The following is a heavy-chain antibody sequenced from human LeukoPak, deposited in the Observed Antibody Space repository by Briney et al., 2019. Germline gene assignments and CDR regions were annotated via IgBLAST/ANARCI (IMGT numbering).Heavy chain of an antibody. D-gene: IGHD6-13*01. CDR2: ISGSGGNT. CDR1: GFTFSSYA. J-gene: IGHJ4*02. V-gene: IGHV3-23*01. Sequence: PGGSLRLSCAASGFTFSSYAMSWVRQAQGKGLEWVSSISGSGGNTYSADSVKGRFTISRDNSKNTLYLQMNSLRAEDTAVYYCAKQSSSSWYYFDSWGQGTLVTVSS. CDR3: AKQSSSSWYYFDS.